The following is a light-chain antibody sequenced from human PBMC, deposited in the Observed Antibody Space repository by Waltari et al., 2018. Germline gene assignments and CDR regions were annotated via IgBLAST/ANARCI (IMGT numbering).Light chain of an antibody. Sequence: SYELPQPPSVSVSPGPTPRIPCSGDALPNQYAYWYQQKPGQAPVLVIYKDSERPSGIPERFSGSSSGTTVTLTISGVQAEDEADYYCQSADSSGTYVVFGGGTKLTVL. V-gene: IGLV3-25*03. J-gene: IGLJ2*01. CDR2: KDS. CDR3: QSADSSGTYVV. CDR1: ALPNQY.